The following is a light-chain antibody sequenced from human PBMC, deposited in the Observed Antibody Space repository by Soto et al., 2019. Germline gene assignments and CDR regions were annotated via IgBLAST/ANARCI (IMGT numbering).Light chain of an antibody. Sequence: DIQMTQSPSTLSASVGDRVTITCWASQSISSWLAWYQQKPGKAPKLLIYDASSLESGVPSRFSGSGSGTEFTLTISSLQPDDFATYYCQQYNNFPFTFGGGTKVDI. CDR3: QQYNNFPFT. V-gene: IGKV1-5*01. CDR2: DAS. J-gene: IGKJ4*01. CDR1: QSISSW.